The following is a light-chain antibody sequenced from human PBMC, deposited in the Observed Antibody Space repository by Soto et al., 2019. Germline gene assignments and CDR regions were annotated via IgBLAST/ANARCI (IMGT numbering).Light chain of an antibody. Sequence: QSVLTQPASVSGSPGQSITISCTGTSGDIGSYNRVSWYQQHPGKAPKLIIYEVTDRPSGVSNRFSGSKSGNTASLTISGLQAEDEAEYYYSSYTNLNTRACVFGTGTKVTGL. V-gene: IGLV2-14*01. J-gene: IGLJ1*01. CDR1: SGDIGSYNR. CDR2: EVT. CDR3: SSYTNLNTRACV.